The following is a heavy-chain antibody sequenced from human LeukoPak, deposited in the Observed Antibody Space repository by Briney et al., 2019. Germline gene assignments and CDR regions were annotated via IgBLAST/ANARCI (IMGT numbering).Heavy chain of an antibody. CDR1: GGSISSSRYY. D-gene: IGHD3-10*01. V-gene: IGHV4-39*01. J-gene: IGHJ5*02. CDR3: ARHHANYDYYGSGSYYGGAWFDP. Sequence: PSETLSLTRTVSGGSISSSRYYWGWIRQPPGKGLEWIGRIYYSGSTHYNPSLKSRVTISVDTSKNQFSLKLSSVTAADTAVYYCARHHANYDYYGSGSYYGGAWFDPWGQGTLVTVSS. CDR2: IYYSGST.